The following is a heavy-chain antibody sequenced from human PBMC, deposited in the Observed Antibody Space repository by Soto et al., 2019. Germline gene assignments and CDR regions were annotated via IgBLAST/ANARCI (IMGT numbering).Heavy chain of an antibody. J-gene: IGHJ4*02. D-gene: IGHD3-3*01. V-gene: IGHV1-69*13. Sequence: ASVKVSCKASGGTFSSYAISWVRQAPGQGLEWMGGIIPIFGTANYAQKFQGRVTITADESTSTAYMELSSLRSEDTAVYYCARDYPLFSSRSGYYSLDYWGQG. CDR1: GGTFSSYA. CDR3: ARDYPLFSSRSGYYSLDY. CDR2: IIPIFGTA.